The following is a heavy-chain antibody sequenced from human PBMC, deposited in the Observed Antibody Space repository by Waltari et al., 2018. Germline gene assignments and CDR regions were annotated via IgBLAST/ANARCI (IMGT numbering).Heavy chain of an antibody. Sequence: QVQLQQWGAGLLKPSETLSLTCAVYGGSFSGYYWSWIRQPPGKGLEWIGEINHSGSTNYNPSLKSRVTISVDTSKNQFSLKLSSVTAADTAVYYCARGPIAQGLQRWYYYYYYYMDVWGKGTTVTVSS. D-gene: IGHD4-4*01. CDR3: ARGPIAQGLQRWYYYYYYYMDV. V-gene: IGHV4-34*01. CDR1: GGSFSGYY. CDR2: INHSGST. J-gene: IGHJ6*03.